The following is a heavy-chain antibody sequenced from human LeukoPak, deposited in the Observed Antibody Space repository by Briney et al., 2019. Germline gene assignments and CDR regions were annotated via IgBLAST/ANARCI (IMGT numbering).Heavy chain of an antibody. V-gene: IGHV1-2*02. Sequence: ASVKVSCKASGYTFTDFYIHWVRQAPGQGLEWMGWINPNSGGTNYPQGFQGRVTMTRDTSISTAYMELSRLRSDDTAVYYCARSLILIKYFDSWGQGTLVKVSS. J-gene: IGHJ4*02. CDR2: INPNSGGT. CDR3: ARSLILIKYFDS. CDR1: GYTFTDFY.